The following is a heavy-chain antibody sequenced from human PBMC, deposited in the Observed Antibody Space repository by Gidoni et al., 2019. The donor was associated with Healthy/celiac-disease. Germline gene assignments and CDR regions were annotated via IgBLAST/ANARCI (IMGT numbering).Heavy chain of an antibody. CDR1: GGTFSSYA. CDR2: IIPIFGTA. J-gene: IGHJ6*02. CDR3: ARVDSSGHRQPYGMDV. D-gene: IGHD3-22*01. Sequence: QVQLVQSGAEVKKPGSSVKVSCKASGGTFSSYAISWVRQAPGQGLEGMGGIIPIFGTANYAQKFQGRVTITADESTSTAYMELSSLRSEDTAVYYCARVDSSGHRQPYGMDVWGQGTTVTVSS. V-gene: IGHV1-69*01.